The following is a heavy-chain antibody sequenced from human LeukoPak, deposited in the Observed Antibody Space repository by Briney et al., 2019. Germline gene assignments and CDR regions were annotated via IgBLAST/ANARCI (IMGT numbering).Heavy chain of an antibody. CDR1: GYTFTGYY. CDR3: ARGEANGLRYFDWLLD. Sequence: GASVKVSCKASGYTFTGYYMHWVRQAPGQGLEWMGRINPNSGGTNYAQKFQGRVTMTRDTSISTAYMELSRLRSDDTAVYYCARGEANGLRYFDWLLDWGLGTLVTVSS. J-gene: IGHJ4*02. V-gene: IGHV1-2*06. D-gene: IGHD3-9*01. CDR2: INPNSGGT.